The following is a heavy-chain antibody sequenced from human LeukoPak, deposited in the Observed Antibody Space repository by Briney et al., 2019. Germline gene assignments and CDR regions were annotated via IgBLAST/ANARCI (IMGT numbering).Heavy chain of an antibody. CDR2: IHTIGRT. J-gene: IGHJ4*02. D-gene: IGHD1/OR15-1a*01. Sequence: SETLSLTCAVSGGSFSNYYWSWIRQPPGKGLEWIGYIHTIGRTNYNPSLQSRVAISVDTSKNQFSLNLSSVAAADTAVYYCARHASRRWNNADYSDHWGQGTPVTVSS. V-gene: IGHV4-4*09. CDR1: GGSFSNYY. CDR3: ARHASRRWNNADYSDH.